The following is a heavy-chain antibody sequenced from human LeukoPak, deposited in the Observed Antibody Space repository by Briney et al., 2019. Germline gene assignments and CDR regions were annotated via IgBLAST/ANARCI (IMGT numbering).Heavy chain of an antibody. CDR3: ARESDDSSGSIDY. CDR2: IYSGGST. D-gene: IGHD3-22*01. CDR1: GLTVSSNY. J-gene: IGHJ4*02. V-gene: IGHV3-53*01. Sequence: GGSLRLSCAASGLTVSSNYMSWVRQAPGKGLEWVSVIYSGGSTYYADSVKGRFTISRDNSKNTLYLQMNSLRAEDTAVYYCARESDDSSGSIDYWGQGTLVTVSS.